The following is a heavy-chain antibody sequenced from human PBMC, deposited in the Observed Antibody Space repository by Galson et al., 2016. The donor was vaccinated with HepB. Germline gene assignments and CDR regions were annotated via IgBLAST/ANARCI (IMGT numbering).Heavy chain of an antibody. Sequence: SLRLSCAASGFPFSTYGMHWVRQAPGKGLEWVAVIWYDGSNQYYADSVKGRFTISRDISKNTLYLQMNRLRAEDTALYYCARDAFPDDACDIWGQGTMVTVSS. CDR2: IWYDGSNQ. CDR1: GFPFSTYG. V-gene: IGHV3-33*01. J-gene: IGHJ3*02. D-gene: IGHD3-16*01. CDR3: ARDAFPDDACDI.